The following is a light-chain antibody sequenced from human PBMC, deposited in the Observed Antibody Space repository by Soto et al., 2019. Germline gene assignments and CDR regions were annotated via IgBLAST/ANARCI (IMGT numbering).Light chain of an antibody. CDR1: QDISSY. Sequence: DILLTQSPSFLSASVGDRVTITCRASQDISSYLAWYQQKPGKAPNLLIYAASTLQSGVPSRFSGSGSGTEFTLTISSLQPEDSATYYCQQLNTYPRITFGQGTRLEIK. J-gene: IGKJ5*01. V-gene: IGKV1-9*01. CDR3: QQLNTYPRIT. CDR2: AAS.